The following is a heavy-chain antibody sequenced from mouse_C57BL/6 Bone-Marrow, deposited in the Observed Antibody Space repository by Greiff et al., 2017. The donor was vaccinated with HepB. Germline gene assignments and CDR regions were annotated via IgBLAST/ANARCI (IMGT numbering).Heavy chain of an antibody. CDR3: ARPLSFAY. J-gene: IGHJ3*01. V-gene: IGHV5-6*01. Sequence: EVQVVESGGDLVKPGGSLKLSCAASGFTFSSYGMSWVRQTPDKRLEWVATISSGGSYTYYPDSVKGRFTISRDNAKNTLYLQMSSLKSEDTAMYYCARPLSFAYWGQGTLVTVSA. CDR1: GFTFSSYG. CDR2: ISSGGSYT. D-gene: IGHD6-2*01.